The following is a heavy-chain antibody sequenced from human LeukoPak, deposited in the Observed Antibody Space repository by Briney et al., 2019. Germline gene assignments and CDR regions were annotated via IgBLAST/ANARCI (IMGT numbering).Heavy chain of an antibody. V-gene: IGHV4-59*01. Sequence: SETLSLTCTVSGGSISSYYWSWIRQPPGKGLEWIGYIYYSGSTDYNPSLKSRVTISVDTSKNQFSLKLSSVTAADTAVYYCARGVYYDYVWGSYRPYYFDYWGQGTLVTVSS. CDR1: GGSISSYY. D-gene: IGHD3-16*02. CDR2: IYYSGST. CDR3: ARGVYYDYVWGSYRPYYFDY. J-gene: IGHJ4*02.